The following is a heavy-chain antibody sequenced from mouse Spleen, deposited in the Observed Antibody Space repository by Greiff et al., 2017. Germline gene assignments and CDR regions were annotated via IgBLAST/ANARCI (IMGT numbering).Heavy chain of an antibody. CDR3: ARGGSSYLYYAMDY. V-gene: IGHV1-19*01. J-gene: IGHJ4*01. CDR2: INPYNGGT. D-gene: IGHD1-1*01. CDR1: GYTFTDYY. Sequence: EVKLQESGPVLVKPGASVKMSCKASGYTFTDYYMNWVKQSHGKSLEWIGVINPYNGGTSYNQKFKGKATLTVDKSSSTAYMELNSLTSEDSAVYYCARGGSSYLYYAMDYWGQGTSVTVSS.